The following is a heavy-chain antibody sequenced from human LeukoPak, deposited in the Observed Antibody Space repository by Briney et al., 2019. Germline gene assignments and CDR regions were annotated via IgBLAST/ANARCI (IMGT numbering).Heavy chain of an antibody. V-gene: IGHV1-2*02. J-gene: IGHJ4*02. Sequence: ASVKVSCKASGYTFTSYDINWVRQAPGQGLEWMGWINPNSGGTNYAQKFQGRVTMTRDTSISTAYMELSRLRSDDTAVYYCARDYYFDYWGQGTLVTVSS. CDR1: GYTFTSYD. CDR3: ARDYYFDY. CDR2: INPNSGGT.